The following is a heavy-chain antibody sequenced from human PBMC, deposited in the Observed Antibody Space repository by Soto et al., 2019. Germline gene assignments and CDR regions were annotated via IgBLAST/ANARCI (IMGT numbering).Heavy chain of an antibody. J-gene: IGHJ3*02. CDR2: ISSSGSTI. Sequence: PGGSLRLSCAASGFSFSDYYISWIRQAPGKGLEWVSYISSSGSTILYADSVKGRFTISKDNAKNSLFLQMNSLRAEDTAVYYCARGGYYDILTGGPLGGFDIWGQGTMVTVSS. CDR3: ARGGYYDILTGGPLGGFDI. CDR1: GFSFSDYY. D-gene: IGHD3-9*01. V-gene: IGHV3-11*01.